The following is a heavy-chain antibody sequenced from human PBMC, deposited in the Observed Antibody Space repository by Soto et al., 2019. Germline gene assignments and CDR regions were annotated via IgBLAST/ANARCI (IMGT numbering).Heavy chain of an antibody. CDR1: GGSLFTNTVA. J-gene: IGHJ4*02. CDR2: TYYTSKWNS. V-gene: IGHV6-1*01. Sequence: PSQTLSLTCAISGGSLFTNTVAWNWIRQSPSRGLEWLGRTYYTSKWNSDYAVSVTSRITVTPDTSKNQFSLQLNSVTPEDTAVYYCARGRDSAFDFWGQGTLVTVSS. CDR3: ARGRDSAFDF. D-gene: IGHD5-18*01.